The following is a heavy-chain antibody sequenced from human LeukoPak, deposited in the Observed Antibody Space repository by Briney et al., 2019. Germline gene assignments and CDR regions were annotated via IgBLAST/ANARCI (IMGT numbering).Heavy chain of an antibody. Sequence: GGSLRLSCAASGFTFSSLWMSWVRQAPGKGLEWVGFIRSKAYGGTTEYAASVKGRFTISRDDSKSIAYLQMNSLKTEDAAVYYCTRVGEDYYYYYMDVWGKGTTVTISS. J-gene: IGHJ6*03. D-gene: IGHD3-10*01. CDR3: TRVGEDYYYYYMDV. V-gene: IGHV3-49*04. CDR1: GFTFSSLW. CDR2: IRSKAYGGTT.